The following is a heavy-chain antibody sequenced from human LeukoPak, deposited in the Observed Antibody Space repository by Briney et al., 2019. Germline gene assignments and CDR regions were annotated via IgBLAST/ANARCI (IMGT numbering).Heavy chain of an antibody. CDR2: IYSSGTT. Sequence: GGSLRLSCAASGFTVSGTYMSWVRQAPGKGLEWVSVIYSSGTTYYANSVKGRFTISRDTSKNTLYLQMNSLRAEDTAVYYCARERGGDCTTTTCRYGMDVWGQGTTVTVSS. V-gene: IGHV3-53*01. CDR3: ARERGGDCTTTTCRYGMDV. J-gene: IGHJ6*02. D-gene: IGHD2-2*01. CDR1: GFTVSGTY.